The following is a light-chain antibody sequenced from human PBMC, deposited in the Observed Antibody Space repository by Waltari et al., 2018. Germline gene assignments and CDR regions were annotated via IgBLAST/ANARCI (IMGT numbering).Light chain of an antibody. CDR1: QSVSSN. CDR2: GAS. V-gene: IGKV3-15*01. Sequence: EIVMTQSPATLSVSPGERATLSCRASQSVSSNLAWYQQKPGQAPRLLIDGASTRATGIPARFSGSGSGTEFTLTISSLQSEDFAFYSCQQYNDWPPLTFGGGTKVEIK. J-gene: IGKJ4*01. CDR3: QQYNDWPPLT.